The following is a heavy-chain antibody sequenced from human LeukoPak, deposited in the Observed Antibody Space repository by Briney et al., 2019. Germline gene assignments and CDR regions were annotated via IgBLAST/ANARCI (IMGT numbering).Heavy chain of an antibody. CDR2: ISYDGSNK. Sequence: GGSLRLSCAASGFTFSSYAMPWVRQAPGKGLEWVAVISYDGSNKYYADSVKGRFTISRDNSKNTLYLQMNSLRAEDTAVYYCARRHYDFRSGPSEHSNYGMDVWGQGTTVTVSS. D-gene: IGHD3-3*01. J-gene: IGHJ6*02. V-gene: IGHV3-30-3*01. CDR1: GFTFSSYA. CDR3: ARRHYDFRSGPSEHSNYGMDV.